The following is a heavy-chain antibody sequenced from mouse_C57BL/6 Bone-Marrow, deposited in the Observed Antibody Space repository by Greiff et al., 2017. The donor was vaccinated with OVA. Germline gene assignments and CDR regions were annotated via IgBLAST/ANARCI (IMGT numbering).Heavy chain of an antibody. J-gene: IGHJ3*01. CDR3: ARGGYDSWFAY. CDR2: IDPSDSYT. V-gene: IGHV1-50*01. Sequence: QVQLQQPGAELVKPGASVKLSCKASGYTFTSYWMQWVKQRPGQGLEWIGEIDPSDSYTNYNQKFKGKATVTVDTSSSTAYMQLSSLTSEDSAVYYCARGGYDSWFAYWGQGTLVTVSA. CDR1: GYTFTSYW. D-gene: IGHD2-2*01.